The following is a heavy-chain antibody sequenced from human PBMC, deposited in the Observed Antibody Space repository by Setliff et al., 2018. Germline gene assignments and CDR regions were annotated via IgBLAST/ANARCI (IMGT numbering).Heavy chain of an antibody. J-gene: IGHJ3*02. V-gene: IGHV1-69*10. Sequence: VASVKVSCKASGGTFSSYAISWVRQAPGQGLEWMGGIIPILGIANYAQKFQGRVTITADESTSTAYMELSSLRSEDTAVYYCAREEARGYSHGDAFDTWGQGTMVTVSS. CDR1: GGTFSSYA. D-gene: IGHD5-18*01. CDR3: AREEARGYSHGDAFDT. CDR2: IIPILGIA.